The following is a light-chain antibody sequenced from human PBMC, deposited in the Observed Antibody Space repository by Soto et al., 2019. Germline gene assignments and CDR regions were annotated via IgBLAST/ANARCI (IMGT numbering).Light chain of an antibody. CDR2: LGF. Sequence: DIVMIQSPLFLPVTPGEPASISCRSSQSLLHSNGYNYLDWYLQKPGQSPQLLMYLGFNRASGVPDRFSGSGSGTDFTLQISRVEAEDVGVYYCMQALQTPLTFGGGTKVEIK. V-gene: IGKV2-28*01. CDR3: MQALQTPLT. J-gene: IGKJ4*01. CDR1: QSLLHSNGYNY.